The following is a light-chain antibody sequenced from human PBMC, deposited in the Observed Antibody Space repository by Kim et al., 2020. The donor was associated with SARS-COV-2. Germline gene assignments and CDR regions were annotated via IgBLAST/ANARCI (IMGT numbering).Light chain of an antibody. CDR1: TQDVGAYHS. V-gene: IGLV2-14*03. CDR3: SSYTSTSAV. J-gene: IGLJ1*01. CDR2: DFT. Sequence: PWQSITSPCNATTQDVGAYHSVSWFQQHPGKAPKLIIYDFTKRPSGLSNRFSGSKSGNTASLTISGLQAEDEADYYYSSYTSTSAVFGTGTKVTVL.